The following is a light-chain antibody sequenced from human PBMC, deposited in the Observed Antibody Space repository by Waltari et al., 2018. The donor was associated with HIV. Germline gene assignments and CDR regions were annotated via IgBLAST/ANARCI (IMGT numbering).Light chain of an antibody. V-gene: IGLV2-14*01. CDR2: EVT. CDR3: ATWDDSLSGSVL. CDR1: SSDVGGYNY. J-gene: IGLJ2*01. Sequence: QSALTQPASVSGSPGQSITISCPGTSSDVGGYNYVSWYQLHPGQAPKLMIFEVTNRPSGVSNRFSGSKSGTSASLAISGLRSEDEAAYYCATWDDSLSGSVLFGGGTKLTVL.